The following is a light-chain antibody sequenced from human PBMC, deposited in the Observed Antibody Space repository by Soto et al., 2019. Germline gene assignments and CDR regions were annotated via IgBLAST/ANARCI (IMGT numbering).Light chain of an antibody. V-gene: IGKV3-20*01. CDR2: GAS. J-gene: IGKJ1*01. CDR1: QSVSSSY. CDR3: QQYGSSPWR. Sequence: GLTQSPGTLSLTTGERATLSCRASQSVSSSYLAWYQQKPGQAPRLLIYGASSRATGIPDRFSGSGSGTDFTLTISRLEPEDFAVYYCQQYGSSPWRFGQ.